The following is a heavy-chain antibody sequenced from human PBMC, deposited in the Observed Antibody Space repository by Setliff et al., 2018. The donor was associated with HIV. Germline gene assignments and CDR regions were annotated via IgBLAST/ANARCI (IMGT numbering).Heavy chain of an antibody. CDR1: GGSVSSGSYY. D-gene: IGHD6-13*01. V-gene: IGHV4-61*02. J-gene: IGHJ4*02. Sequence: SETLSLTCTVSGGSVSSGSYYWSWIRQPAGKGLEWIGRIYTSGSTKYNPSLKSRVTLSVDTSKNQFSLKVSSVTAADTAVYYCARVARGGHSSRWYYFDYWGQGTLVTVSS. CDR3: ARVARGGHSSRWYYFDY. CDR2: IYTSGST.